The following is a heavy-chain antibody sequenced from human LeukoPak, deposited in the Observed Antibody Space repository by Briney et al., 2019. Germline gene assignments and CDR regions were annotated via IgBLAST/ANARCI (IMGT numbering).Heavy chain of an antibody. CDR3: ARHRGQVLLWFGEFDY. CDR2: IYYSGST. CDR1: GGSISSYY. D-gene: IGHD3-10*01. J-gene: IGHJ4*02. Sequence: KPSETLSLTCTVSGGSISSYYWSWIRQPPGKGLEWIGYIYYSGSTNYNPSLKSRVTISVDTSKNQFSLKLSSVTAADTAVYYCARHRGQVLLWFGEFDYWGQGTLVTVSS. V-gene: IGHV4-59*08.